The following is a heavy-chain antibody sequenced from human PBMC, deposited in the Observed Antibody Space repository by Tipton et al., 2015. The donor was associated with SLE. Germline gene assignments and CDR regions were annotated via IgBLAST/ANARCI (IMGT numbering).Heavy chain of an antibody. CDR3: TRDVGSIAARRRWLDP. D-gene: IGHD6-6*01. CDR2: VYYTGNT. Sequence: TLSLTCTVSGGSISSYYWSWIRRPPGKGLEWVGTVYYTGNTFYNPSLKSRVTISVDTSKNQFSLKLNSVTAADTATYYCTRDVGSIAARRRWLDPWGRGILVTVSS. V-gene: IGHV4-39*07. CDR1: GGSISSYY. J-gene: IGHJ5*02.